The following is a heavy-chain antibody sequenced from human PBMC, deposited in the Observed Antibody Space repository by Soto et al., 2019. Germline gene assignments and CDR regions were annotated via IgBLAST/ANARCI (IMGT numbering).Heavy chain of an antibody. D-gene: IGHD6-6*01. J-gene: IGHJ4*02. CDR1: GGSISSDY. CDR3: ARVMEQLALDY. V-gene: IGHV4-4*07. Sequence: QVQLQESGPGLVKPSETLSLTCTVSGGSISSDYWSWIRQPAGKGLEWIGLIYTSGSTNYNPSLKRRVTMSGDTTKNQFSLKLSSVTAADTAVYYCARVMEQLALDYWGQGTLVTVSS. CDR2: IYTSGST.